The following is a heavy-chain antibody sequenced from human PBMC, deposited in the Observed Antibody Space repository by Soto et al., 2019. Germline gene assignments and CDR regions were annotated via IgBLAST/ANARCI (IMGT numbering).Heavy chain of an antibody. CDR3: ARDQAAWGSSSGVDY. CDR1: GYTFKSYQ. V-gene: IGHV1-3*04. CDR2: INISNGNT. Sequence: ASVKVSCKASGYTFKSYQIYWVRQAPGQRLECMGWINISNGNTEYSQNFQGRVTMTRDTSASTAYMELSSLRSEDTAVYYYARDQAAWGSSSGVDYWGQGTLVTVSS. J-gene: IGHJ4*02. D-gene: IGHD6-6*01.